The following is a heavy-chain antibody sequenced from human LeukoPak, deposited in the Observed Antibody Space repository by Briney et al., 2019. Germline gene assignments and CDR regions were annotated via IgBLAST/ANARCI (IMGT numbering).Heavy chain of an antibody. CDR2: VSGSGDVA. CDR1: GFTFTSHV. J-gene: IGHJ6*03. Sequence: PGGSLRLSCAASGFTFTSHVMSWVRQAPGKGLEWVSVVSGSGDVAFYADSVKGRFTLSRDNSKNTLSLQMSSLRTEDTAIYYCARDLQFMDVWGKGTTVTVSS. V-gene: IGHV3-23*01. D-gene: IGHD5-24*01. CDR3: ARDLQFMDV.